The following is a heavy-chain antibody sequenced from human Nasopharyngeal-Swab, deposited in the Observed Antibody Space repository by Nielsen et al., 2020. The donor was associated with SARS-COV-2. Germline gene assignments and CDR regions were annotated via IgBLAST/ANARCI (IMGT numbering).Heavy chain of an antibody. CDR3: ARDFTPEEGDY. Sequence: AVKVSCKASGGTFSSYAISWVRQAPGQGLEWRGGIIPIFGTANYAQKFQGRVTITADESTSTAYMELSSLRSEDTAVYYCARDFTPEEGDYWGQGTLVTVSS. D-gene: IGHD1-14*01. CDR1: GGTFSSYA. CDR2: IIPIFGTA. V-gene: IGHV1-69*13. J-gene: IGHJ4*02.